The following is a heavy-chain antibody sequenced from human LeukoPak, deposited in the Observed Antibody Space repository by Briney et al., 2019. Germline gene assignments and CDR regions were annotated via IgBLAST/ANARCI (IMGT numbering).Heavy chain of an antibody. J-gene: IGHJ3*02. Sequence: PGGSLRLSCAASGFTFSSYSMNWVRQAPGKGLEWVSPISSSSSYIYYADSVKGRFTISRDNAKNALYLQMNSLRAEDTAVYYCARAEYYYDSSGCGAFDIWGQGTMVTVSS. CDR3: ARAEYYYDSSGCGAFDI. V-gene: IGHV3-21*01. CDR1: GFTFSSYS. CDR2: ISSSSSYI. D-gene: IGHD3-22*01.